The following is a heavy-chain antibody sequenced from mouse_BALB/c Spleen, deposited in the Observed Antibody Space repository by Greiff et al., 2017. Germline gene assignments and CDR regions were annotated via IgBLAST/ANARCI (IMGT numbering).Heavy chain of an antibody. D-gene: IGHD2-4*01. J-gene: IGHJ4*01. V-gene: IGHV1-5*01. CDR1: GYSFTSYW. CDR2: IYPGNSDT. Sequence: VQLKESGTVLARPGASVKMSCKASGYSFTSYWMHWVKQRPGQGLEWIGAIYPGNSDTSYNQKFKGKAKLTAVTSASTAYMELSSLTNEDSAVYYCTRLADYDEERAMDYWGQGTSVTVSS. CDR3: TRLADYDEERAMDY.